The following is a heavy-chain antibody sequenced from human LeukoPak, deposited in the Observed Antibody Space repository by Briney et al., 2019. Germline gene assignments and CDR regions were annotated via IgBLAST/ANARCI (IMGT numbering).Heavy chain of an antibody. CDR1: GFTFSGHA. D-gene: IGHD1-26*01. CDR3: AKVLSRSQDY. Sequence: PGGSLRLSCAASGFTFSGHAMSWARQAPGKGLNWLSTITGGAENTYYADSVKGRFTISRDNSKNTVYLQMDSLRVEDTAVYYCAKVLSRSQDYWGQGTLVTVFS. CDR2: ITGGAENT. J-gene: IGHJ4*02. V-gene: IGHV3-23*01.